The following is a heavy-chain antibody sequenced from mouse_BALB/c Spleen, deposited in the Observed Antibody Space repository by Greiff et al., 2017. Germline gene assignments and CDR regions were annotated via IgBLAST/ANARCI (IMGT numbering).Heavy chain of an antibody. CDR2: ILPGSGST. V-gene: IGHV1-9*01. CDR1: GYTFSSYW. Sequence: VKLMESGAELMKPGASVKISCKATGYTFSSYWIEWVKQRPGHGLEWIGEILPGSGSTNYNEKFKGKATFTADTSSNTAYMQLSSLTSEDSAVYYCVYGYDGAWFAYWGQGTLVTVSA. CDR3: VYGYDGAWFAY. D-gene: IGHD2-2*01. J-gene: IGHJ3*01.